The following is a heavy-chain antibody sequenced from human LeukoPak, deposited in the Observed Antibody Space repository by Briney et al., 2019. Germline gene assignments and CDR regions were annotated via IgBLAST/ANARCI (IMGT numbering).Heavy chain of an antibody. J-gene: IGHJ4*02. CDR1: GFTFGSYA. CDR2: ISGRGGST. Sequence: GGSLRLSCAASGFTFGSYAMSWVRQAPGKGLEWVSYISGRGGSTFYAGSVKGRLTISRDNSKNTLFLQMNSLRAEDTAMYYCVKGGTDYDFWNDSSYSYYFDFWGQGTLVTVSS. CDR3: VKGGTDYDFWNDSSYSYYFDF. V-gene: IGHV3-23*01. D-gene: IGHD3-3*01.